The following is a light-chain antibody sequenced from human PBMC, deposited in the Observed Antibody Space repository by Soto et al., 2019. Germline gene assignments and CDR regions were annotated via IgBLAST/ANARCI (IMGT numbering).Light chain of an antibody. CDR2: AAS. CDR1: QSISSY. V-gene: IGKV1-39*01. Sequence: DIPMTQSPSSLSASVGDRVTITCRASQSISSYLNWYQQKPGKAPKLLIFAASSLQSGVPSRFSGSGSGEDFTLTISSLQPEDFATYYCQQSYSTPRCTFGQGTKLEIK. J-gene: IGKJ2*02. CDR3: QQSYSTPRCT.